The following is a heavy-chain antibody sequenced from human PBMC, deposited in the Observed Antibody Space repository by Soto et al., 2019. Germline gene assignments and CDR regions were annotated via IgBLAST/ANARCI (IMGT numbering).Heavy chain of an antibody. CDR2: VYYSGST. J-gene: IGHJ5*02. CDR3: AMTVNTSTTWFDP. D-gene: IGHD4-4*01. V-gene: IGHV4-59*08. CDR1: GGSISGYY. Sequence: PSETLSLTCTVSGGSISGYYWGWIRQSPEKGLEWIGHVYYSGSTKYNPSLKSRVTISVDTSKNQFSLNLRSVTAADTAVYYCAMTVNTSTTWFDPRAQRILLTVSS.